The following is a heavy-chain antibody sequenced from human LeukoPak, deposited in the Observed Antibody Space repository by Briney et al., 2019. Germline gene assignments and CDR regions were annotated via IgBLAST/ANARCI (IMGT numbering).Heavy chain of an antibody. V-gene: IGHV3-74*01. CDR3: ATGGNYDFWSGYFDY. Sequence: GGSLRLSCAASGFTFSSYWMHWVCQAPGKGLVWVSRINSDGSSTSYADSVKGRFTISRDNAKNTLYLQMNSLRAEDTAVYYCATGGNYDFWSGYFDYWGQGTLVTVSS. J-gene: IGHJ4*02. D-gene: IGHD3-3*01. CDR2: INSDGSST. CDR1: GFTFSSYW.